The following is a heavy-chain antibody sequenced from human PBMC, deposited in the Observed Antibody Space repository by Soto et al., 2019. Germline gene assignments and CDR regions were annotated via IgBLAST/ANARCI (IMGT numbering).Heavy chain of an antibody. J-gene: IGHJ4*02. CDR3: AAHDSGGYYAEY. CDR2: IHYSGST. V-gene: IGHV4-39*01. CDR1: GDSVTISDYY. Sequence: QLPLQESGPGLVKPSETLSLTCTVSGDSVTISDYYWGWIRQPPGKGLEWIGSIHYSGSTYYNPSLKSRVTISGDTSKKQFSLKLTSVTAADAAVYYCAAHDSGGYYAEYWGQGTLVTVSA. D-gene: IGHD3-22*01.